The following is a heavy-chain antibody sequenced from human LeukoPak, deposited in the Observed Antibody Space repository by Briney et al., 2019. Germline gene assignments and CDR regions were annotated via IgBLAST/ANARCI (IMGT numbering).Heavy chain of an antibody. D-gene: IGHD5-12*01. Sequence: GGFLRLSCGASGFTFTTHWIHWVRQAPGKGLVWVSRIKPDGSDTNYADSVKGRFTISRDNAKNTVYLQMNSLRAEDTAVYYCARGKYGGYFIDYWGQGTLVTVSS. J-gene: IGHJ4*02. CDR3: ARGKYGGYFIDY. CDR1: GFTFTTHW. CDR2: IKPDGSDT. V-gene: IGHV3-74*01.